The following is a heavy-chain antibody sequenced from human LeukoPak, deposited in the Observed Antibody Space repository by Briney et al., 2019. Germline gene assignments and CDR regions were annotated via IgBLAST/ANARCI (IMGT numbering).Heavy chain of an antibody. J-gene: IGHJ4*02. Sequence: ASVKVSCKASGYTFTGSYIHWVRQAPGQGLEWMGWIHPSSGGTNYAQKFQGRVTMTRDTSISTAYMELSRLRSDDTAVYYCASGGAISGGPNYFDYWGQGPLVTVSS. CDR3: ASGGAISGGPNYFDY. CDR1: GYTFTGSY. D-gene: IGHD7-27*01. CDR2: IHPSSGGT. V-gene: IGHV1-2*02.